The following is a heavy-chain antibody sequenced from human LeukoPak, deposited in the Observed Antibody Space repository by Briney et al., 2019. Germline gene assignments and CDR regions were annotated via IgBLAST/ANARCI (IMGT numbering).Heavy chain of an antibody. J-gene: IGHJ4*02. Sequence: ASVKVSCKASGYTFTDYYIHWVQQAPGQGLEWMGWINPNSGSTNYAQKFQGRVTMTRDTSVSTAYMEMSRLISDDAATYYGASDREGGSGTFDWGQGTLVTVSS. CDR3: ASDREGGSGTFD. D-gene: IGHD3-10*01. CDR2: INPNSGST. CDR1: GYTFTDYY. V-gene: IGHV1-2*02.